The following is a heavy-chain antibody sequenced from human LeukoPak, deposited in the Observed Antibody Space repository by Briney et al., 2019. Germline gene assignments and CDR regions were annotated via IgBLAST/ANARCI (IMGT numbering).Heavy chain of an antibody. CDR2: IASDGTI. Sequence: GGSLRLSCVASGFILSTSEMNWVRQAPGRGLEWVSFIASDGTIYYADSVKGRFTLSRDNAKNSLYLQMNSLRAEDTAVYYCAELGITMIGGVWGKGTTVTISS. D-gene: IGHD3-10*02. V-gene: IGHV3-48*03. CDR3: AELGITMIGGV. CDR1: GFILSTSE. J-gene: IGHJ6*04.